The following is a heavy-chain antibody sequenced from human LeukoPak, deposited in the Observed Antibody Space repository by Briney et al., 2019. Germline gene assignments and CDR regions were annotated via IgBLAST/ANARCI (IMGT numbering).Heavy chain of an antibody. CDR1: GGSISSSSYY. CDR2: IYYSGST. J-gene: IGHJ3*02. CDR3: ARAPLITMIEEYAFDI. V-gene: IGHV4-39*07. Sequence: SETLSLTCTVSGGSISSSSYYWGWICQPPGKGLEWIGSIYYSGSTNYNPSLKSRVTISVDTSKNQFSLKLSSVTAADTAVYYCARAPLITMIEEYAFDIWGQGTMVTVSS. D-gene: IGHD3-22*01.